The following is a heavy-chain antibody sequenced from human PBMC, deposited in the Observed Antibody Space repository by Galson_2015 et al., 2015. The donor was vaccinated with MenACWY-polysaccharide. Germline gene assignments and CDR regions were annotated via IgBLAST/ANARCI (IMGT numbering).Heavy chain of an antibody. V-gene: IGHV5-51*03. CDR3: ARRHSVITGSYALDS. CDR1: GFIFTSYW. CDR2: IYPGDSDT. J-gene: IGHJ3*02. D-gene: IGHD3-22*01. Sequence: SGAEVKKPGESLKISCTGSGFIFTSYWIGWVRQMPGKGLEWMGIIYPGDSDTKYSPSFQGQATISADKSISTAYLQWSSLRASDTAMYDCARRHSVITGSYALDSWGQGTMVTVSS.